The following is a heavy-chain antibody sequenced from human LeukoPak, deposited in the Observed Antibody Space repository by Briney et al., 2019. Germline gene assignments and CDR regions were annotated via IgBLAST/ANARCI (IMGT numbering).Heavy chain of an antibody. J-gene: IGHJ4*02. CDR1: GFTFSSYA. V-gene: IGHV3-30*04. D-gene: IGHD6-19*01. CDR2: ISYDGSNK. Sequence: GRSLRLSCAASGFTFSSYAMHWVRQAPGKGLEWVAVISYDGSNKYYADSVKGRFTISRDNSKNTLYLQMNSLRAEDTAVYYCAKDKAVAGTRYYFDYWGQGTLVTVSS. CDR3: AKDKAVAGTRYYFDY.